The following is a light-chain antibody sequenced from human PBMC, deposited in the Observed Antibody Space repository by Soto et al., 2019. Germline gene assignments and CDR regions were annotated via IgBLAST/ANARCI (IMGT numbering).Light chain of an antibody. Sequence: EIVLTQSPGTLSLSPGERATLYCRASQSVSSSYLAWYQQKPGQAPRLLIYGASSRATGIPDRFSGSGSGTDFTLTITRLEPEDFAVYYCQQYGHSPITFGQGTRLEIK. V-gene: IGKV3-20*01. CDR2: GAS. CDR1: QSVSSSY. CDR3: QQYGHSPIT. J-gene: IGKJ5*01.